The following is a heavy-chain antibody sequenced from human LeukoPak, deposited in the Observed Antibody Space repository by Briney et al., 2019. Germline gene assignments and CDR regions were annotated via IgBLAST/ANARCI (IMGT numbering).Heavy chain of an antibody. V-gene: IGHV1-8*01. CDR1: GYTFTSYD. D-gene: IGHD2-2*01. CDR2: MNPNSGNT. J-gene: IGHJ6*03. Sequence: ASVKVSCQASGYTFTSYDINWVRQATGQGLEWMGWMNPNSGNTGYAQKFQGRVTMTRNTSISTAYMELSSLRSEDTAVYYCARVSITRHYYYYYMDVWGKGTTVTVSS. CDR3: ARVSITRHYYYYYMDV.